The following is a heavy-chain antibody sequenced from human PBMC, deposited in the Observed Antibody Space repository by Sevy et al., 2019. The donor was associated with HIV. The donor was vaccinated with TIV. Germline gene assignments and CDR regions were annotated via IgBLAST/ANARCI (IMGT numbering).Heavy chain of an antibody. Sequence: GGSLRLSCAASGFIFSSYEMNWVRQAPGKGLEWISYISNSGSALYYSDSVKGRFTISRDNAKNSLYLQMNSLRAEDTAVYYCARDLPPSATIVAHFDNWGQGTLVTVSS. CDR3: ARDLPPSATIVAHFDN. J-gene: IGHJ4*02. CDR1: GFIFSSYE. CDR2: ISNSGSAL. V-gene: IGHV3-48*03. D-gene: IGHD5-12*01.